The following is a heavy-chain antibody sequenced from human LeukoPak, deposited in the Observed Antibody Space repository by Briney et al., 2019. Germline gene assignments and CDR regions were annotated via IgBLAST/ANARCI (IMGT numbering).Heavy chain of an antibody. J-gene: IGHJ4*02. CDR2: VNHGGNT. D-gene: IGHD2-21*01. CDR3: TRGPPLWGSFYFGS. CDR1: GGSLYGYY. Sequence: RSSETLSLTCAVNGGSLYGYYWTWIRQSPGKGLEWIGEVNHGGNTNVNASLRSRVTMSVDTSKNHLSLNLNSVTAADTAVYYCTRGPPLWGSFYFGSWGQGSLVTVSS. V-gene: IGHV4-34*01.